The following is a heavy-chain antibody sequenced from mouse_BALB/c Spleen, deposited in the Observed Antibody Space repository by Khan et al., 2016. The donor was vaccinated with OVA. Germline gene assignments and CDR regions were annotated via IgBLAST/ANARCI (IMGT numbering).Heavy chain of an antibody. V-gene: IGHV5-6*01. CDR1: GFTFSSYS. CDR2: ISSGGDYT. D-gene: IGHD4-1*01. Sequence: VALVASGGDLVKPGGSLKLSCAASGFTFSSYSMSWVRQTPDKRLAWVATISSGGDYTYYPDSVKGRFTISRYNAKNTLSLQMSSLTSEDTSMCYCASDLTGAFAYWGQGTVVTV. J-gene: IGHJ3*01. CDR3: ASDLTGAFAY.